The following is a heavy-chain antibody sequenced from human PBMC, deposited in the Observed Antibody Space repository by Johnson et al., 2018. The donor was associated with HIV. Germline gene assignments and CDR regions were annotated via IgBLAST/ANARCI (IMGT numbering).Heavy chain of an antibody. Sequence: EVQLVESGGGLVQPGGSLRLSCAASGFTFSSYWMHWVRQVPRKGLVWVSRINSDGSDTIYVDSVKGRFTISRDNAKDTLYLRMNNLRAEDTAMYYCARSASKYDAFDIWGQGTVVTVSS. CDR2: INSDGSDT. V-gene: IGHV3-74*01. CDR3: ARSASKYDAFDI. CDR1: GFTFSSYW. J-gene: IGHJ3*02.